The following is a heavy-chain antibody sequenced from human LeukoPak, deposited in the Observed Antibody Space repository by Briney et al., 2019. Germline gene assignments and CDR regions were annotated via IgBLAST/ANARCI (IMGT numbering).Heavy chain of an antibody. J-gene: IGHJ5*02. CDR3: AREWAWNLYTYNWFER. V-gene: IGHV4-34*01. D-gene: IGHD1-1*01. CDR1: VGSFSGYY. CDR2: INHSGST. Sequence: PSETLSLTCADYVGSFSGYYWSWIRQPPGKGLEWLGEINHSGSTNYNPSLKSRVNISVDTSKNQFSLKLSSVTAADTAVYYCAREWAWNLYTYNWFERWGQGTLVTVSS.